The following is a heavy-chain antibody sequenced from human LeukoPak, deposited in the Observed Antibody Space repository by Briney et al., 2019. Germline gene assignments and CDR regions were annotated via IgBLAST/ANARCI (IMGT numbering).Heavy chain of an antibody. Sequence: ASVKVSCKASGYTFTGYYMHWVRQAPGQGLEWMGWISAYNGNTNYAQKLQGRVTMTTDTSTSTAYMELRSLRSDDTAVYYCARDSPTYYYDSSGYEDAFDIWGQGTMVTVSS. CDR3: ARDSPTYYYDSSGYEDAFDI. CDR1: GYTFTGYY. CDR2: ISAYNGNT. D-gene: IGHD3-22*01. J-gene: IGHJ3*02. V-gene: IGHV1-18*04.